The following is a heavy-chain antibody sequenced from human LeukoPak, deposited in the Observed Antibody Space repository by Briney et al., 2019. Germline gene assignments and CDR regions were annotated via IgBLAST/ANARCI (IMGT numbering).Heavy chain of an antibody. V-gene: IGHV3-30-3*01. Sequence: GGSLRLSCAASGFTFSSYAMSWVRQAPGKGLEWVAVISYDGSNKYYADSVKGRFTTSRDNSKNTLYLQMNSLRAEDTAVYYCARGAYSSGWYYFDYWGQGTLVTVSS. CDR1: GFTFSSYA. D-gene: IGHD6-19*01. CDR2: ISYDGSNK. J-gene: IGHJ4*02. CDR3: ARGAYSSGWYYFDY.